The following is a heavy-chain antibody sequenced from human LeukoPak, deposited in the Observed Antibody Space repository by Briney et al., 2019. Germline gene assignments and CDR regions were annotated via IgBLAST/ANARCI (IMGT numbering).Heavy chain of an antibody. CDR1: GFTFSNYW. D-gene: IGHD6-13*01. Sequence: PGGALRLSCAASGFTFSNYWMTWVGQAPRKGREGVANIKQDGSETYYVDSVKGRFTISRDNAKNSLFLQMNSLRADDTAVYYCARETFAATARGGDHWGQGTLVTVSS. CDR2: IKQDGSET. V-gene: IGHV3-7*01. CDR3: ARETFAATARGGDH. J-gene: IGHJ4*02.